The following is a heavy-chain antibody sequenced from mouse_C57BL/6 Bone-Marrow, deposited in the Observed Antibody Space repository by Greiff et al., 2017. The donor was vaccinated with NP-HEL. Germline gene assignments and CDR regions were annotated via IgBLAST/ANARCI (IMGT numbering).Heavy chain of an antibody. Sequence: VQLQQPGAELVRPGSSVKLSCKASGYTFTSYWMHWVKQRPIQGLEWIGNIDPSDSETHYNQKFKDKATLTVDKSSRTAYMQLSSLTSEDSAVYYCARGGSNYFDYWGQGTTLTVSS. CDR1: GYTFTSYW. V-gene: IGHV1-52*01. CDR3: ARGGSNYFDY. J-gene: IGHJ2*01. D-gene: IGHD1-1*01. CDR2: IDPSDSET.